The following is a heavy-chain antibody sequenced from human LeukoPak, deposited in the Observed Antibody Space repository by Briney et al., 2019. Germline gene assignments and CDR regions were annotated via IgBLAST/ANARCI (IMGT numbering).Heavy chain of an antibody. CDR2: INPSSGGT. V-gene: IGHV1-2*02. CDR1: GYPFTAYF. Sequence: ASVKVSCRASGYPFTAYFIYWVRQAPGQGLEWMGWINPSSGGTNSAQKFQDRVTMTRDTSNSSVYMELSSLRSDDMAVYYCAKSGYGFGYGWDVAVWGKGTTVTVSS. J-gene: IGHJ6*04. CDR3: AKSGYGFGYGWDVAV. D-gene: IGHD5-18*01.